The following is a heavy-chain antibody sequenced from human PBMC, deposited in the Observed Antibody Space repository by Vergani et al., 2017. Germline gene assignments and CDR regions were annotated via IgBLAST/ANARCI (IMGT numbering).Heavy chain of an antibody. J-gene: IGHJ4*02. Sequence: EVQLVESGGGLVKPGGSPRLSCAASGFTFSSYSMSWVRQAPGKGLEWVSSISSSSSYIYYADSVKGRFTISRDNAKNSLYLQMNSLRAEDTAVYYCARVGGLVVVTAIFDYWGQGTLVIVSS. V-gene: IGHV3-21*01. CDR2: ISSSSSYI. CDR1: GFTFSSYS. CDR3: ARVGGLVVVTAIFDY. D-gene: IGHD2-21*02.